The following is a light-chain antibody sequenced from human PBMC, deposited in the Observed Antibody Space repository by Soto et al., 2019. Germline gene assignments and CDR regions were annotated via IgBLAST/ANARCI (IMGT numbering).Light chain of an antibody. Sequence: DIQMTQSPSSLSASVGDRVSITCRASQAINTYLNWYQKTPGKAPKLLIYAASSLQSGVPSRFSGSGSETHFSLTISSLQPEDFATYYCQQTFTTPRTFGQGTNLE. V-gene: IGKV1-39*01. CDR2: AAS. CDR1: QAINTY. J-gene: IGKJ2*02. CDR3: QQTFTTPRT.